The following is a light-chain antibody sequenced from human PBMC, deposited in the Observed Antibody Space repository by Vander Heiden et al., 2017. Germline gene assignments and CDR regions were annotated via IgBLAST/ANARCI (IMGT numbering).Light chain of an antibody. CDR2: KDS. J-gene: IGLJ2*01. V-gene: IGLV3-25*03. CDR1: ALPKEY. Sequence: SYELTQPPSVSVSPGQTARITCSGDALPKEYIYWYKQRPGQAPALVIFKDSERPSGIPERFSGSHSGTIVTLTISGVQAEDEADYYCQSADSSGTHVVFGGGTRLTGL. CDR3: QSADSSGTHVV.